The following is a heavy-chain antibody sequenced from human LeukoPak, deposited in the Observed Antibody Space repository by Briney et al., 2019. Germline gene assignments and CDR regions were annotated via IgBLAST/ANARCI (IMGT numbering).Heavy chain of an antibody. D-gene: IGHD1-26*01. CDR2: ISYTGST. Sequence: PSETLSLTCNVSGGSISSYYWRWIRQPPGQGLEWIGYISYTGSTNYNPSLKSRVTISVDTSKNQFSLKLSSVTAADTAVYYCAGRVGDSAFDIWGQGTMVTVSS. V-gene: IGHV4-59*08. CDR1: GGSISSYY. J-gene: IGHJ3*02. CDR3: AGRVGDSAFDI.